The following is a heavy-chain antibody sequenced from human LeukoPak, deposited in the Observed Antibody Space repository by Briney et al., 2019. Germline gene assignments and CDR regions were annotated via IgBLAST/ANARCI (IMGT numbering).Heavy chain of an antibody. Sequence: SETLSLTRTVSGGSISSYYWSWIRQPPGKGLEWIGYIYYSGSTNYNPSLKSRVTISVDTSKNQFSLKLSSVTAADTAVYYCARADSHLNLADYWGQGTLVTVSS. J-gene: IGHJ4*02. V-gene: IGHV4-59*01. CDR3: ARADSHLNLADY. D-gene: IGHD2-21*01. CDR2: IYYSGST. CDR1: GGSISSYY.